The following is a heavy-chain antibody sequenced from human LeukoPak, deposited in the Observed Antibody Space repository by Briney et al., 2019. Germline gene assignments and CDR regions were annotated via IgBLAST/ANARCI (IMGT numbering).Heavy chain of an antibody. CDR2: VQNDESSK. V-gene: IGHV3-30*02. D-gene: IGHD3-10*01. J-gene: IGHJ5*02. CDR1: GFTFSTYG. CDR3: AKELSGLVIGGGIWSDP. Sequence: PGGSLRLSCAASGFTFSTYGIHWVRQAPGKGLEWVAFVQNDESSKYYADSVKGRFTISRDNSKNTVYLQMSSLRVEDTAVFYCAKELSGLVIGGGIWSDPGGQGTLVTVTS.